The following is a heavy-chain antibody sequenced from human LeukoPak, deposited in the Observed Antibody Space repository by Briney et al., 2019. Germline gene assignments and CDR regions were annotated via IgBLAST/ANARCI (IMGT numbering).Heavy chain of an antibody. J-gene: IGHJ3*02. D-gene: IGHD3-10*01. CDR1: GYTFTDFY. V-gene: IGHV1-2*02. CDR3: ARNIWFGESADAFDI. CDR2: INPNSGGT. Sequence: ASVKVSCKAAGYTFTDFYIHWVRQAPGQGLEWMGWINPNSGGTNYAQKFQGRVTTTRDKSIRTAYMELSRLTSDDTAVYYCARNIWFGESADAFDIWGQGTMVTVSS.